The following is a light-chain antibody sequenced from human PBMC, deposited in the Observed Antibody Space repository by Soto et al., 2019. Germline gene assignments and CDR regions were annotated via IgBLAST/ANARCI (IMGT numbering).Light chain of an antibody. CDR3: QSYDSSLSLYV. CDR2: GNS. V-gene: IGLV1-40*01. Sequence: QSVLTQPPSVSGAPGQRATISCTGSSSNIGAGYDVHWYQQLPGTAPKLLIYGNSNRPSGVPDRFSGSKSGTSASLAITGLQAEDEADYYCQSYDSSLSLYVFGTGT. CDR1: SSNIGAGYD. J-gene: IGLJ1*01.